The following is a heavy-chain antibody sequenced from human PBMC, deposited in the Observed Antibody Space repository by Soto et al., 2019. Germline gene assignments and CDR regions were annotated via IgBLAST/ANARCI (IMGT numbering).Heavy chain of an antibody. D-gene: IGHD3-3*01. CDR3: ARGGGVGVAGSAAFDM. Sequence: QLHLVQSGAVVKKPGASVTVSCSASGYPVTAYYMHWVRQAPGRGLEWMGGINPATGAAKYTQTFQGRGTMTRDTSTGTGFKEPSGLTSEDPAVFFWARGGGVGVAGSAAFDMWGQGTLVTVSS. J-gene: IGHJ3*02. V-gene: IGHV1-2*02. CDR2: INPATGAA. CDR1: GYPVTAYY.